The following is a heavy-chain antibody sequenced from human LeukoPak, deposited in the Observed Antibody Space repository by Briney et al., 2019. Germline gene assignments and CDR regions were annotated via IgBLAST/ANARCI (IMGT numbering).Heavy chain of an antibody. CDR2: IYYSGST. D-gene: IGHD6-13*01. J-gene: IGHJ5*02. CDR1: GGSISSGGYY. Sequence: SETLSLTCTVSGGSISSGGYYWSWIRQHPGKGLEWIGYIYYSGSTYYNPSLKSRVTISENTAKNHFSLKLSSVTAPNTAVYYCARARVTAAAQVNWFDPWGQGTLLTVSS. CDR3: ARARVTAAAQVNWFDP. V-gene: IGHV4-31*03.